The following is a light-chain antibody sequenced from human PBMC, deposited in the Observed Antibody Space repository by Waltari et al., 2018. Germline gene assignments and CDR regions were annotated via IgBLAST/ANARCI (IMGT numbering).Light chain of an antibody. CDR3: QKYQSLPAT. Sequence: EIVLTQSPGTLSLSPGERATLSCRASQSVSKYLPWYQKKPCQAPRLLIYHASTRATGIPDRFSGRGSGTDFSLTISRLEPEDFAVYYCQKYQSLPATFGQGTKVEIK. CDR1: QSVSKY. CDR2: HAS. J-gene: IGKJ1*01. V-gene: IGKV3-20*01.